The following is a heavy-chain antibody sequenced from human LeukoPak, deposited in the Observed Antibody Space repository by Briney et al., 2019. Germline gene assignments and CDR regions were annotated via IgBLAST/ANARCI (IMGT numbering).Heavy chain of an antibody. CDR3: ARGGSGISNSFDI. J-gene: IGHJ3*02. V-gene: IGHV4-59*01. D-gene: IGHD3-10*01. CDR1: GGSISSYY. CDR2: LYYRGST. Sequence: KPWETLSLTCSVSGGSISSYYWSWIRQPPGKGLEWIGYLYYRGSTNSNPSLKSRVTMSVDTSKNQFSLKLRSVTAADTAVYYCARGGSGISNSFDIWDQGTMVTV.